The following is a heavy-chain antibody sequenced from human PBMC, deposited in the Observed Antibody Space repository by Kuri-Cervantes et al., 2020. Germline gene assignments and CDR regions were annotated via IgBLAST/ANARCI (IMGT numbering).Heavy chain of an antibody. D-gene: IGHD3-10*01. J-gene: IGHJ6*02. CDR2: ISAYNGNT. Sequence: ASVKVPCKASGYTFTSYGISWVRQAPGQGLEWMGWISAYNGNTNYSQKFQGRVTITRDTSASTAYMELSSLRSEDTAVYYCARADYYGSGVDVWGQGTTVTVSS. V-gene: IGHV1-18*01. CDR3: ARADYYGSGVDV. CDR1: GYTFTSYG.